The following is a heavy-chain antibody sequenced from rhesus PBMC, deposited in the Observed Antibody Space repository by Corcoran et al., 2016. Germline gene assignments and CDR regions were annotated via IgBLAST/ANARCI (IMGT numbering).Heavy chain of an antibody. CDR3: ARHPNTVTFGWYFDL. J-gene: IGHJ2*01. CDR2: ISGSGGTT. V-gene: IGHV4-173*01. CDR1: GGSISSNW. Sequence: QLQLQESGPGLVKPSETLSLTCAVSGGSISSNWWSWIRQPPGKGLEWIGRISGSGGTTSYNPSLKSPVTISTGTSKNQFSLKLSSVTAADTAVYYWARHPNTVTFGWYFDLWGPGTPITISS. D-gene: IGHD4-23*01.